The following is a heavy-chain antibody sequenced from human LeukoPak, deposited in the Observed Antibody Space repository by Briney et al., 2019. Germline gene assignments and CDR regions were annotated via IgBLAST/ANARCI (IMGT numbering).Heavy chain of an antibody. J-gene: IGHJ4*02. CDR2: ITDIGGDT. CDR3: PKGSAAARPYYFDY. V-gene: IGHV3-23*01. D-gene: IGHD6-13*01. Sequence: GGSLRLSCAASGFTFNNYAMGWVRQAPGKGLEWVSAITDIGGDTYYADSVKGRFTISRDNSQNTLYLQMNSLRAEDTAVYYCPKGSAAARPYYFDYWGQGILVTVSS. CDR1: GFTFNNYA.